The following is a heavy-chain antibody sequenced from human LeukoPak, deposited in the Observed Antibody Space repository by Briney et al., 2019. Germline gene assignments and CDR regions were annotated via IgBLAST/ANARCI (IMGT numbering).Heavy chain of an antibody. J-gene: IGHJ4*02. D-gene: IGHD1-26*01. CDR3: AKVSSPFRRVTSSETYYGNFDY. Sequence: PGGSLRLSCAASGFTFSSYGMHWVRQAPGKGLEWVAFLRYDGSDKHYAESVKGRFTISRDNSKNTLYLQMNSLRAEDTGVYYCAKVSSPFRRVTSSETYYGNFDYWGQGALVTVSS. CDR1: GFTFSSYG. CDR2: LRYDGSDK. V-gene: IGHV3-30*02.